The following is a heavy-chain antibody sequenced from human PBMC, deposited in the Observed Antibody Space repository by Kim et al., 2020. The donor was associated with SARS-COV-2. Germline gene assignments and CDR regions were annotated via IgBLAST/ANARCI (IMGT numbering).Heavy chain of an antibody. J-gene: IGHJ3*02. V-gene: IGHV3-7*01. CDR2: INQNGNKK. CDR3: SRDAFDI. CDR1: GFTFSSYW. Sequence: GGSLRLSCAASASGFTFSSYWMSWVRQAPGKGLEWVANINQNGNKKNYVDSVKGRFTISRDNAENSLYLQMNSLRAEDTAVYYCSRDAFDIWGLGTMVTVSS.